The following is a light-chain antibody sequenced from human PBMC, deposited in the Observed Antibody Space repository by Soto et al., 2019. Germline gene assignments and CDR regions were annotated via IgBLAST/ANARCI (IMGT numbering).Light chain of an antibody. J-gene: IGKJ1*01. V-gene: IGKV3-15*01. CDR2: GAS. Sequence: EIVLPQFPGTLSLSPGEGGTLSCRASQTVISNSLAWYQQKPGQAPRLLINGASTRATGIPARFSGSGSGTEFSLTISSLQSEDFAVYYCQQYSDWPPTFGQGTKVDIK. CDR3: QQYSDWPPT. CDR1: QTVISNS.